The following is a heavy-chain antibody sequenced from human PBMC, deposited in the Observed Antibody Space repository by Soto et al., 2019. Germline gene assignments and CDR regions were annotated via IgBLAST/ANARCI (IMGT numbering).Heavy chain of an antibody. CDR2: IKSKTDGGTT. CDR1: GFTFSNAW. J-gene: IGHJ4*02. CDR3: TRLRGYDFWSGYYGAPFYFDY. Sequence: EVQLVESGGGLVKPGGSLRLSCAASGFTFSNAWMSWVRQAPGKGLEWVGRIKSKTDGGTTDYAAPVKGRFTISRDDSKNTLYLQMNSLKTEDTAVYYCTRLRGYDFWSGYYGAPFYFDYWGQGTLVTVSS. V-gene: IGHV3-15*01. D-gene: IGHD3-3*01.